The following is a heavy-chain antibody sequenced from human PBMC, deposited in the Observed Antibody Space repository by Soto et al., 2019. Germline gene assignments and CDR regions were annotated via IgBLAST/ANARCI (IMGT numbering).Heavy chain of an antibody. CDR3: ASFNYYGSGSYYSNYYYYGMDV. Sequence: ASVKVSCKSSGYTFTSYAMHWVRQAPGQRLEWMGLINDGNGNTKYSQKFQGRVTITRDTSASTAYMELSSLRSEDTAVYYCASFNYYGSGSYYSNYYYYGMDVWGQGTTVTVSS. D-gene: IGHD3-10*01. CDR1: GYTFTSYA. J-gene: IGHJ6*02. V-gene: IGHV1-3*01. CDR2: INDGNGNT.